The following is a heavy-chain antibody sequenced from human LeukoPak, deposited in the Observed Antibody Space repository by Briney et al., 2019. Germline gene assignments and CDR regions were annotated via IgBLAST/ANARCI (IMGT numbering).Heavy chain of an antibody. D-gene: IGHD5-18*01. J-gene: IGHJ4*02. Sequence: GGSLRLSCAASGFTVSSNYMSWVRQAPGKGLEWVSVIYSGGSTHYADSVKGRFTISRDNSKNTLYLQMNSLRAEDTAVYYCARVSGYSYGSFDYWGQGTLVTVSS. CDR1: GFTVSSNY. CDR3: ARVSGYSYGSFDY. V-gene: IGHV3-66*01. CDR2: IYSGGST.